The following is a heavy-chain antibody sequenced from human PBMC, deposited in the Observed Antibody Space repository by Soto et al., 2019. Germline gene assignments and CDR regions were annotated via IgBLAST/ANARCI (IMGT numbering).Heavy chain of an antibody. J-gene: IGHJ6*02. CDR2: IYYSGST. Sequence: SETLSLTCTVSGGSISSYYCSWIRQPPGKGLEWIGYIYYSGSTNYNPSLKSRVTISVDTSKNQFSLKLSSVTAADTAVYYCARDLWGYCGTDCYPLDVWGQGTTVTAP. CDR1: GGSISSYY. CDR3: ARDLWGYCGTDCYPLDV. V-gene: IGHV4-59*12. D-gene: IGHD2-21*02.